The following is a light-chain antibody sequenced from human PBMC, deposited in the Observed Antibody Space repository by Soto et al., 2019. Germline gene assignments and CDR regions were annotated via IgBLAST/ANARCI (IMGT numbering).Light chain of an antibody. Sequence: DLQLTQSPSFLSASVGDRVTITCRASQGISSNLAWYQQKPGKAPKLLIFAASTLQSGVPSRFSGSGSGTEFTLSISSLQPEDFATYYCQQLNSYPPTFGGGTKVEIK. V-gene: IGKV1-9*01. CDR2: AAS. CDR1: QGISSN. J-gene: IGKJ4*01. CDR3: QQLNSYPPT.